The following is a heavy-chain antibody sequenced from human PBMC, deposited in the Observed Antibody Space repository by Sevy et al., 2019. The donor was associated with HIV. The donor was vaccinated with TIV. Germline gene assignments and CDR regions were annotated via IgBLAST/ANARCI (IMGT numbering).Heavy chain of an antibody. V-gene: IGHV3-30-3*01. CDR2: ISYDGSNK. J-gene: IGHJ4*02. Sequence: GGSLRLSCAASGFTFSSYAMHWVRQAPGKGLEWVAIISYDGSNKYYADSVEDPFTISRDNSKNTLYLQMNSLRAEDRAVYYCARVYCGGDCYFAFDYWGQGTLVTVSS. CDR1: GFTFSSYA. CDR3: ARVYCGGDCYFAFDY. D-gene: IGHD2-21*02.